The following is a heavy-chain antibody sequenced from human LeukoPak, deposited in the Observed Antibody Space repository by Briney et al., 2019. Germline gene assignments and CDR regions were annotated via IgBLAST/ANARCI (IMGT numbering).Heavy chain of an antibody. V-gene: IGHV3-21*01. Sequence: GGSLRLSCATSGFSFSDSSMAWVRQAPGKGLEWVSPISGNSYWIYYAGPVKDRFTISRDNARNSLYLEMERLSADDTAVYYCARGSILGVTGYDWGQGTLVAVSS. D-gene: IGHD1-26*01. CDR2: ISGNSYWI. J-gene: IGHJ4*02. CDR1: GFSFSDSS. CDR3: ARGSILGVTGYD.